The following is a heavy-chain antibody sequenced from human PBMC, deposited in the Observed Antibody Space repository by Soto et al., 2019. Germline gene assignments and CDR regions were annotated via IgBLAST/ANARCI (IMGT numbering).Heavy chain of an antibody. J-gene: IGHJ6*02. CDR1: GGTFSSSA. V-gene: IGHV1-69*01. D-gene: IGHD2-2*01. CDR3: ARYGGFEVVPPVASAYPVPDYYYGMDV. CDR2: IIPIFVTA. Sequence: QVQLVQSGAEVQKPGSSVKVSGKASGGTFSSSAISWVRQSPGQGLEWMGGIIPIFVTANYALNFQGRVAITADESTSTAYRELRSLRSEDTAVYYCARYGGFEVVPPVASAYPVPDYYYGMDVWGQGTTVTVSS.